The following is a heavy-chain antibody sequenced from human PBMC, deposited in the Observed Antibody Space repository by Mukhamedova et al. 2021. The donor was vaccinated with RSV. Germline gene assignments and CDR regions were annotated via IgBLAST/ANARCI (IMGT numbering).Heavy chain of an antibody. J-gene: IGHJ4*02. D-gene: IGHD3-10*01. Sequence: AYAASVKGRFTISRDDSKNTAYLQMNSLKTEDTAVYYCTSKYYYGSGRYFNYWGQGTLVTVSS. CDR3: TSKYYYGSGRYFNY. V-gene: IGHV3-73*01.